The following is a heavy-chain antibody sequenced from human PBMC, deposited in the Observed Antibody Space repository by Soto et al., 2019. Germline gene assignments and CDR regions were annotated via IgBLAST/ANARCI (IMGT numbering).Heavy chain of an antibody. Sequence: SETLSLTCTVSGGSISTYYWSWIRQPPGKGLEWIGYIYYSGRTNYNPSLKSRVTISVDTSKNQFSLKLSSVTAADTAVYYCERRTCSGGSCNEDYWGQGTLVTVSS. CDR3: ERRTCSGGSCNEDY. V-gene: IGHV4-59*08. D-gene: IGHD2-15*01. CDR1: GGSISTYY. CDR2: IYYSGRT. J-gene: IGHJ4*02.